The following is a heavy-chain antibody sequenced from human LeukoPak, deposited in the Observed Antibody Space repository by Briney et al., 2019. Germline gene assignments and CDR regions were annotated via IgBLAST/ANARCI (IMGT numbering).Heavy chain of an antibody. J-gene: IGHJ5*02. V-gene: IGHV4-34*01. CDR2: INHSGST. CDR3: ARGARTMVRGVIKRYNWFDP. D-gene: IGHD3-10*01. CDR1: GGSFSGYY. Sequence: SETLSLTCAVYGGSFSGYYWSWIRQPPGKGLEWIGEINHSGSTNYNPSLKSRVTISVDTSKNQFSLKLSSVTAADTAVYYCARGARTMVRGVIKRYNWFDPWGQGTLVTVSS.